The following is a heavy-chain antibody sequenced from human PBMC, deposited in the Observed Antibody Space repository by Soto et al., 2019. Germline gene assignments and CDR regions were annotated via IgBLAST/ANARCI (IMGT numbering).Heavy chain of an antibody. CDR1: GFTFSSYA. Sequence: PGGSLRLSCAASGFTFSSYAMHWVRQAPGKGLEYVSAISSNGGSTYYANSVKGRFTISRDNSKNTLSLQMGSLRAEDMAVYYCARSGKDCSGGSCYGGHYYYYYMDVWSKGTTVTVSS. V-gene: IGHV3-64*01. D-gene: IGHD2-15*01. J-gene: IGHJ6*03. CDR2: ISSNGGST. CDR3: ARSGKDCSGGSCYGGHYYYYYMDV.